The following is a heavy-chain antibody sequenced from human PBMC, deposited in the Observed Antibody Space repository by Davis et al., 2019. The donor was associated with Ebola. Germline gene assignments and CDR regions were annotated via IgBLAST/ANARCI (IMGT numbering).Heavy chain of an antibody. V-gene: IGHV4-34*01. J-gene: IGHJ6*02. CDR3: ARWLYFGSGRQYSNGMDV. D-gene: IGHD3-9*01. CDR1: GGSFSAYY. CDR2: TNHIGST. Sequence: MPGGSLRLSCGVYGGSFSAYYWSWIRQPPGKGLEWIGETNHIGSTNYSPSLKSRVTISMDTSTNQFSLKVTSVTAADTAVYYCARWLYFGSGRQYSNGMDVWGQGITVTVSS.